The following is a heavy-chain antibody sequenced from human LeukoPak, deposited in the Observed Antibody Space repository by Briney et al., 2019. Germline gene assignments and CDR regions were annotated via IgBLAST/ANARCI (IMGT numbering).Heavy chain of an antibody. CDR2: LYSDGNT. CDR1: GFTVITNE. Sequence: GGSLRLSCAASGFTVITNEMTWVRQAPGKGLEWVSVLYSDGNTKYADSVQGRFTISRDNSKNTLYLEMNSLSPDDTAVYYCARGVERLASNTLVWWDERTLVTVSS. D-gene: IGHD1-1*01. CDR3: ARGVERLASNTLVW. V-gene: IGHV3-53*01. J-gene: IGHJ4*02.